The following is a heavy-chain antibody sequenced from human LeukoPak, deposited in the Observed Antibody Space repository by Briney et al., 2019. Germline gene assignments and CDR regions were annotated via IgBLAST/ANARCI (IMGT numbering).Heavy chain of an antibody. J-gene: IGHJ4*02. Sequence: PGGSLRLSCGVSGFTFSNYGMLWVRQAPGKGLEWVSYISSSGSTIYYADSVKGRFTISRDNAKNPLYLQMNSLRAEDTAVYYCARDPSHYYDSSGLYYFDYWGQGTLVTVSS. CDR1: GFTFSNYG. CDR3: ARDPSHYYDSSGLYYFDY. D-gene: IGHD3-22*01. CDR2: ISSSGSTI. V-gene: IGHV3-48*04.